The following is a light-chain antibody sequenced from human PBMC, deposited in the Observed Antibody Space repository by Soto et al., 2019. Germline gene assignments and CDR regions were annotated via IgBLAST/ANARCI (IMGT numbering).Light chain of an antibody. J-gene: IGKJ4*01. CDR2: GAS. CDR1: QSVSSSY. V-gene: IGKV3-20*01. Sequence: EIGLTQSPGTLSLSPGERATLSCRSSQSVSSSYLAWYQQKPGQAPRLLIYGASSRATGIPARFSGSGSGTDFPLTISILGPEDFAVYYCQQYGSSQLTFGGGTKVEIK. CDR3: QQYGSSQLT.